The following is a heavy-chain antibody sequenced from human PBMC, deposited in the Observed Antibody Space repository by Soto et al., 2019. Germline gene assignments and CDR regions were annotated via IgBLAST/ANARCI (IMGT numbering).Heavy chain of an antibody. J-gene: IGHJ5*02. Sequence: SETLSLTCTVSGGSISSGGYYWSWIRQHPGKGLEWIGEINYSGSTNYNPSLKSRVTISVDTSKNQFSLKLSSVTAADTAVYYCARGLYSSSLRRYNWFDPWGQGTLVTVSS. CDR1: GGSISSGGYY. V-gene: IGHV4-31*03. D-gene: IGHD6-6*01. CDR3: ARGLYSSSLRRYNWFDP. CDR2: INYSGST.